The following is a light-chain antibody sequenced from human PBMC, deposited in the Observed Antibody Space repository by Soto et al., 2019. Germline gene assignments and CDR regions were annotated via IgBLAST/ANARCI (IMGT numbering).Light chain of an antibody. J-gene: IGLJ2*01. CDR1: ISDVGFYAR. Sequence: QSALTQPPSVSGSPGQSVTISCTGTISDVGFYARVSWYQQPPGKAPKLMIYEVNHRPSGISNRFSGSKSGNTASLTISGLQGEDEADYYCTSYTSSSSRVVFGGGTKVTVL. V-gene: IGLV2-18*02. CDR3: TSYTSSSSRVV. CDR2: EVN.